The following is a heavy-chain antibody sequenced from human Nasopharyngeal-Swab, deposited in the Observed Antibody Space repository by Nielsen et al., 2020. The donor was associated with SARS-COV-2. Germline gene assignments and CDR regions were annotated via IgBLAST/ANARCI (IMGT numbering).Heavy chain of an antibody. Sequence: WVRQAPGQGLEWMGWINTNTGNPTYAQGFTGRFVFSLDTSVSTAYLQISSLKAEDTAVYYCARAFVSSWPYYYYYGMDVRGQGTTVTVSS. CDR3: ARAFVSSWPYYYYYGMDV. J-gene: IGHJ6*02. D-gene: IGHD6-13*01. CDR2: INTNTGNP. V-gene: IGHV7-4-1*02.